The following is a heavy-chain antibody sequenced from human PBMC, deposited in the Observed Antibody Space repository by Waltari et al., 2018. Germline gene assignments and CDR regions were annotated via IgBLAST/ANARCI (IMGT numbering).Heavy chain of an antibody. D-gene: IGHD2-2*03. V-gene: IGHV4-38-2*01. CDR1: NYAINSGFY. CDR3: TRQVLGYCTSAACRRLES. CDR2: IYHEGTT. Sequence: QVQLQESCPGLLRASETLSLTCDVSNYAINSGFYWGWVRQPPGKGLEWIATIYHEGTTFYNPSLKSRVTTSMDTSKNQFSLTLRSVTAADTAVYYCTRQVLGYCTSAACRRLESWGQGILVTVSS. J-gene: IGHJ4*02.